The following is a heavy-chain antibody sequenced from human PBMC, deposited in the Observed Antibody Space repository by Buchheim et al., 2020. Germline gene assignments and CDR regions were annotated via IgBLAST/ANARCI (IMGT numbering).Heavy chain of an antibody. CDR3: AKDATIGGSYLFDS. Sequence: EVQVLESGGGLVQPGGSLRLSCAASGFTFSNYALSWVRQPPGKGLEWVSLISDSGGRTYYTDSARGRFTISRDNSKNTLFLQMSSLRAEDTAVYYCAKDATIGGSYLFDSWGQGT. CDR2: ISDSGGRT. J-gene: IGHJ4*02. CDR1: GFTFSNYA. D-gene: IGHD5-24*01. V-gene: IGHV3-23*01.